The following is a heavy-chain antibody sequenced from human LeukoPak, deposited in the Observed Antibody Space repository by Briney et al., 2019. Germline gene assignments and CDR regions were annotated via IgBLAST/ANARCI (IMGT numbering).Heavy chain of an antibody. CDR1: GGTFSSYA. J-gene: IGHJ6*02. D-gene: IGHD3-3*01. CDR3: ARENYDLAGEDYYYYGMDV. V-gene: IGHV1-69*04. CDR2: IIPILGIA. Sequence: SVKVSCKASGGTFSSYAISWVRQAPGQGLEWVGRIIPILGIANYAQKFQGRVTITADKSTSTAYMELSSLRSEDTAVYYCARENYDLAGEDYYYYGMDVWGQGTTVTVSS.